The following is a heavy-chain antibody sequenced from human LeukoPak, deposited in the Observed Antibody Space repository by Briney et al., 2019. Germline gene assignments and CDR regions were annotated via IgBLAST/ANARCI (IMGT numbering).Heavy chain of an antibody. V-gene: IGHV3-21*01. Sequence: GGSLRLSCAASGFTFSSYSMTWVRQAPGKGLEWVSSISGRGNYIYYADSVRGPFTISRDNAKNSLYLQMNSLRAEDTAVYYCAKDSPNYGDYVFDYWGQGTLVTVSS. D-gene: IGHD4-17*01. CDR2: ISGRGNYI. CDR1: GFTFSSYS. CDR3: AKDSPNYGDYVFDY. J-gene: IGHJ4*02.